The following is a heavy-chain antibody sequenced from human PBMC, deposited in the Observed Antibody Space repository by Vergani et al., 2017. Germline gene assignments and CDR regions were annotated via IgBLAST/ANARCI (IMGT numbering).Heavy chain of an antibody. Sequence: EVQLLESGGGLVQPGGSLRLSCAASGFTFSSYAMSWVRQAPGKGLEWVSAISGSGGSTYYADSVKGRFTISRDNSKNTLYLQMNSLRAEDTAVYYCAKDSLAYYYDSSGYYRYKIDAFDIWGQGTMVTVSS. V-gene: IGHV3-23*01. CDR3: AKDSLAYYYDSSGYYRYKIDAFDI. D-gene: IGHD3-22*01. J-gene: IGHJ3*02. CDR2: ISGSGGST. CDR1: GFTFSSYA.